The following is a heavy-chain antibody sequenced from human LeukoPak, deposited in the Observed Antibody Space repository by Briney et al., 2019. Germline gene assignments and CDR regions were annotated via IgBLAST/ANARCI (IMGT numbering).Heavy chain of an antibody. Sequence: GGSLRLSCAASGFTFSSYAMHWVRQAPGKGLEWVAVISYDGSNKYYADSVKGRFTISRDNSKNTLYLQMNSLRAEDTAVHYCARDLGGSGYYYYYGMDVWGQGTTVTVSS. D-gene: IGHD2-15*01. J-gene: IGHJ6*02. CDR2: ISYDGSNK. V-gene: IGHV3-30-3*01. CDR3: ARDLGGSGYYYYYGMDV. CDR1: GFTFSSYA.